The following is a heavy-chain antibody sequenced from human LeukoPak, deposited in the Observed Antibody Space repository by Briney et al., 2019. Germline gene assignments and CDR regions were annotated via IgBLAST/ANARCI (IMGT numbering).Heavy chain of an antibody. CDR2: ISSSGSTI. V-gene: IGHV3-48*03. Sequence: PGGSLRLSCAASGFTFSSYEMNWVRQAPGKGLEWVSYISSSGSTIYYADSVKGRFTISRDNAKNSLYLQMNSLRAEDTAVYYCASSYYDILTGYIPWDYWGQGTLVTVSS. CDR3: ASSYYDILTGYIPWDY. J-gene: IGHJ4*02. CDR1: GFTFSSYE. D-gene: IGHD3-9*01.